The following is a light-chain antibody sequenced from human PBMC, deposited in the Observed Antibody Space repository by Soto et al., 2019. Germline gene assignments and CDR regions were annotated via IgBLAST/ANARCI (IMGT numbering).Light chain of an antibody. CDR3: QVWDDRNQEVV. V-gene: IGLV3-21*02. Sequence: SYELTQAPSVSVAPGQTATIICAGPNIVGKSVHWYQQKPGQAPVLVVHDDSDRPSGIPERFSGSNSGNTATLTVSRAEDGDEGDYYCQVWDDRNQEVVFGGGTQLTVL. J-gene: IGLJ2*01. CDR1: NIVGKS. CDR2: DDS.